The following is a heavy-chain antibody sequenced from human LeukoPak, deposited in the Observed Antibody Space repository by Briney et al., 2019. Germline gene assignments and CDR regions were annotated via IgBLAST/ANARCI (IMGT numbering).Heavy chain of an antibody. Sequence: SGTLSLTCAVSGGSISSSNWWCWVRQPPGEGLEWIGEIYHSGSTNNNPSLKSRVTISVDKSKHQFSLKLSSVSAADTAVYYCASIAVADPQDYWGQGTLVTVSS. CDR2: IYHSGST. CDR3: ASIAVADPQDY. CDR1: GGSISSSNW. J-gene: IGHJ4*02. V-gene: IGHV4-4*02. D-gene: IGHD6-19*01.